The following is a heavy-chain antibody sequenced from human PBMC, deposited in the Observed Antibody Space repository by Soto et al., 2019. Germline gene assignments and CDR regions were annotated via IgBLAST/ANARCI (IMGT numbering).Heavy chain of an antibody. Sequence: QVQLVQSGAEVKKPGASVKVSCKASGYTFTSYDINWVRQATGQGLEWMGWMNPNSGNTGYAQKFQGRVTMTRNTSISTAYRELRSLRSEDTAVYYCARRPSEYSSSSFYYYGMDVWGQGTTVTVSS. V-gene: IGHV1-8*01. CDR3: ARRPSEYSSSSFYYYGMDV. J-gene: IGHJ6*02. D-gene: IGHD6-6*01. CDR2: MNPNSGNT. CDR1: GYTFTSYD.